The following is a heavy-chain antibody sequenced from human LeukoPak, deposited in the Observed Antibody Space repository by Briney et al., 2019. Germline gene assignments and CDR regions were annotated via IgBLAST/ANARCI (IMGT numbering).Heavy chain of an antibody. CDR1: GGTFSSYT. CDR2: IIPILGIA. V-gene: IGHV1-69*02. CDR3: ASQDNYDLIDY. Sequence: SVKVSCKASGGTFSSYTISWVRQAPGQGLEWMGRIIPILGIANYAQKFQGRVTITADKSTITAYMELSSLRSEDTAVYYCASQDNYDLIDYWGQGTLVTVSS. J-gene: IGHJ4*02. D-gene: IGHD3-22*01.